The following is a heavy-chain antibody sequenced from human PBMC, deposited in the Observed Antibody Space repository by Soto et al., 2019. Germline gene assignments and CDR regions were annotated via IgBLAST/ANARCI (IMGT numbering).Heavy chain of an antibody. J-gene: IGHJ3*02. CDR2: IYYSGST. Sequence: SETLSLTCTVSGGSISSYYWSWLRQPPGKGLEWIGYIYYSGSTNYNPSLKSRVTISVDTSKNQFSLKLSSVTAADTAVYYCARDPGVAHAFDIWGQGTMVTVS. CDR3: ARDPGVAHAFDI. V-gene: IGHV4-59*01. CDR1: GGSISSYY. D-gene: IGHD2-15*01.